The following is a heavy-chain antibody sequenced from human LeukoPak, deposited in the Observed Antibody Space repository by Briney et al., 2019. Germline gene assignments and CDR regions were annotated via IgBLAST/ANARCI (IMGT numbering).Heavy chain of an antibody. D-gene: IGHD1-1*01. CDR1: GFSFSSNW. Sequence: GGSLRLSCAAPGFSFSSNWMGWVRQAPGKGLEWVAHIKRDGSQKYYLDSVKGRFTISRDNARNSLYLQMNSLRVEDTAVYYCARLGLEVGGPNWFDPWGQGTLVTVSS. CDR3: ARLGLEVGGPNWFDP. CDR2: IKRDGSQK. V-gene: IGHV3-7*01. J-gene: IGHJ5*02.